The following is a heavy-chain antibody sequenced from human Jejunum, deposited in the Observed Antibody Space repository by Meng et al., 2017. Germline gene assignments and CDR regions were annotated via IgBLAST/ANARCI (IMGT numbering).Heavy chain of an antibody. CDR3: ARDNWEKKSQNWYFYGMDV. D-gene: IGHD1-7*01. CDR2: IHYSENA. Sequence: PETLSPTCIVSGASTSSDYWSWIRQLPGKGLEWTGYIHYSENARYNPSLKSRVTTSVDTPKTQFSLQLSSVTAADTAVYYCARDNWEKKSQNWYFYGMDVWGQGTTVTVSS. J-gene: IGHJ6*02. V-gene: IGHV4-59*01. CDR1: GASTSSDY.